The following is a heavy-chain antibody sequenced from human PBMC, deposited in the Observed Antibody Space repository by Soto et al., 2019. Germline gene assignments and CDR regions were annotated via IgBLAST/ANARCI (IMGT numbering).Heavy chain of an antibody. CDR2: ISAYNGNT. J-gene: IGHJ6*02. V-gene: IGHV1-18*01. Sequence: VKVSCKASGYTFTSYGISWVRQAPGQGLEWMGWISAYNGNTNYAQKLQGRVTMTIDTSTSTAYMELRSLRSDDTAVYYCAREGRQLVLYYYYGMDVWGQGTTVTVS. CDR3: AREGRQLVLYYYYGMDV. CDR1: GYTFTSYG. D-gene: IGHD6-6*01.